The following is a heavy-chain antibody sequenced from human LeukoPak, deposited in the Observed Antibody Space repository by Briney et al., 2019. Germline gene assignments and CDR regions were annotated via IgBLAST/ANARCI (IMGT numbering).Heavy chain of an antibody. CDR1: GFTFSSYS. CDR3: ASLTVIDY. CDR2: ISSSSSYI. Sequence: GGSLGLPCAASGFTFSSYSMNWVRQAPGKGLEWVSSISSSSSYIYYADSVKGRFTISRDNAKNSLYLQMNSLRAEDTAVYYCASLTVIDYWGQGTLVTVSS. V-gene: IGHV3-21*01. J-gene: IGHJ4*02. D-gene: IGHD4-11*01.